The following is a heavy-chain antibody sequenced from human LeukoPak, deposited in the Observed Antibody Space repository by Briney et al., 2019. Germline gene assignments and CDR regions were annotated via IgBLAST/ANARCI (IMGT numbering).Heavy chain of an antibody. V-gene: IGHV4-39*01. D-gene: IGHD3-10*01. CDR1: GGSISSSTYY. CDR3: ARQISDYYYYYMDV. Sequence: SETLSLTCTVSGGSISSSTYYWGWVRQPPGKGLEWIVTIYYSGTTYYNPSLESRVTIFEAASKDQFSLMLTSVTAADTAVYYCARQISDYYYYYMDVWGKGTTVTVSS. J-gene: IGHJ6*03. CDR2: IYYSGTT.